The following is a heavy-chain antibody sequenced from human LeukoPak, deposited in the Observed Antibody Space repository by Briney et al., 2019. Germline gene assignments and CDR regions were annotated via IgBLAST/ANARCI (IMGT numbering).Heavy chain of an antibody. D-gene: IGHD3-22*01. CDR1: GGSISSSSYY. V-gene: IGHV4-39*07. J-gene: IGHJ4*02. CDR2: IYYSGST. Sequence: SETLSLTCTVSGGSISSSSYYWGWIRQPPGKGLEWIGSIYYSGSTYYNPSLKSRVTISVDTSKNQFSLKLGSVTAADTAVYYCASAKRTYYYDSSGAIDYWGQGTLVTVSS. CDR3: ASAKRTYYYDSSGAIDY.